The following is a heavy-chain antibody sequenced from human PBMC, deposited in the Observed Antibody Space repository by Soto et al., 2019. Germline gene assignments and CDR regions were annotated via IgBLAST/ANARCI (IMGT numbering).Heavy chain of an antibody. CDR1: GGSVSSGTYY. CDR3: ARDLSMDV. J-gene: IGHJ6*02. Sequence: QVQLQESGPGLVKPSETLSLTCTVSGGSVSSGTYYWSWVRQPPGKGLEWIGYIYYSGSTNYNPSLKSRVTISIDTSKNPFSLRLSSVTAADTAVYYCARDLSMDVWGQGTTVTVSS. CDR2: IYYSGST. V-gene: IGHV4-61*01.